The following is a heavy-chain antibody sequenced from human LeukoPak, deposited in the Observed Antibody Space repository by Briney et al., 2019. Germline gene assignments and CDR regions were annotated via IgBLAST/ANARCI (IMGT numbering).Heavy chain of an antibody. D-gene: IGHD6-13*01. CDR3: AKDHLPESGIAAADAFDI. CDR1: GFTFSSYW. Sequence: GGSLRLSCAASGFTFSSYWMSWVRQAPGKGLEWVANIKQDGSEKYYVDSVKGRFTISRDNSKNTLYLQMNSLRAEDTAVYYCAKDHLPESGIAAADAFDIWGEGTMVTVSS. V-gene: IGHV3-7*03. CDR2: IKQDGSEK. J-gene: IGHJ3*02.